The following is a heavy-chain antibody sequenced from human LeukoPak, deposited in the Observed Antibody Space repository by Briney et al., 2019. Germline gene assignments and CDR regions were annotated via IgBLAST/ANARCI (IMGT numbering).Heavy chain of an antibody. D-gene: IGHD1-26*01. CDR2: IYPGDSDT. V-gene: IGHV5-51*01. Sequence: PGESLKISCEASGYKFSSYWIGWVRQMPGKGLEWMGIIYPGDSDTRYSPSFQGQVTISADKSISTAYLQWSSLKASDTAMYYCARHTWETGPAYWGQGTLVTVSS. CDR3: ARHTWETGPAY. CDR1: GYKFSSYW. J-gene: IGHJ4*02.